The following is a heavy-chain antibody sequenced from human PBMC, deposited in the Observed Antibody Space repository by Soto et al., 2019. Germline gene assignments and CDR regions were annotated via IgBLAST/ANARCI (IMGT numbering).Heavy chain of an antibody. CDR1: GFTFSSYG. CDR2: IWYDGSYK. CDR3: ARDQFRSSWYGPDDHGLDV. V-gene: IGHV3-33*01. D-gene: IGHD6-13*01. J-gene: IGHJ6*02. Sequence: GGSLRLSCEASGFTFSSYGMHWVRQATGKGLEWVAVIWYDGSYKYYADSVKGRFTISRDNSKNTQYLQMSSLRTEDTALYYCARDQFRSSWYGPDDHGLDVWGQGTTVTVSS.